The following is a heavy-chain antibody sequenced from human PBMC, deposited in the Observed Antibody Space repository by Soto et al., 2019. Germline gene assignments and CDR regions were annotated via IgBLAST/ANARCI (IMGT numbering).Heavy chain of an antibody. V-gene: IGHV4-4*07. CDR1: GGSISSYY. CDR3: ARDTSDCSGGSCYSLDWFDP. J-gene: IGHJ5*02. D-gene: IGHD2-15*01. Sequence: SETLSLTCTVSGGSISSYYWSWIRQPAGKGLEWIGRIYTSGSTNYNPSLKSRVTMSVDTSKTQFSRKLSSVTAADTAVYYCARDTSDCSGGSCYSLDWFDPWGQGTLVTVSS. CDR2: IYTSGST.